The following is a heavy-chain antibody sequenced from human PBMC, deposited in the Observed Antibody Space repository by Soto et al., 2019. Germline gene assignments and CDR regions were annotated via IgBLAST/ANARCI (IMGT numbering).Heavy chain of an antibody. CDR1: GGSISVYY. CDR2: IYDSGSP. V-gene: IGHV4-59*01. Sequence: LSLTCTISGGSISVYYWSWIRQSPGQGLEWIGYIYDSGSPYYNPSLKTRVTISADTSKNQISLKLTSATAADTAVYFCARGVGSSPPRYWGRGTLVTVSS. J-gene: IGHJ4*02. CDR3: ARGVGSSPPRY. D-gene: IGHD3-9*01.